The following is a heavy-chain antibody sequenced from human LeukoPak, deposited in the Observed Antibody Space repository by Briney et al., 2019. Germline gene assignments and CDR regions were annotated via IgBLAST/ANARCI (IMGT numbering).Heavy chain of an antibody. CDR1: GYTFTGYY. CDR2: INPDSGGT. V-gene: IGHV1-2*02. CDR3: ARDPYESSAYFDY. J-gene: IGHJ4*02. D-gene: IGHD3-22*01. Sequence: ASVKVSCKASGYTFTGYYIHWVRQAPGQGLEWMGWINPDSGGTHYAQKFQGRVTMTRDTSISTAYMELSRLRSDHTAAYYCARDPYESSAYFDYWGQGTLVTVSS.